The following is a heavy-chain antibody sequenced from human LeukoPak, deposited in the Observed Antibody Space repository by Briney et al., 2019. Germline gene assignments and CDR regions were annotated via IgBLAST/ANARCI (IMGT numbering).Heavy chain of an antibody. CDR1: GYSFTSYW. CDR2: IYPGNSCT. J-gene: IGHJ4*02. Sequence: GESLKISWKGSGYSFTSYWIGWVRQMPGTGLEWMGNIYPGNSCTRYSPSFQDQVTISADKSISTAYLQWSSLKASDTGMYYCATVRTYGDYAMNYWGQGTLVTVSS. V-gene: IGHV5-51*01. CDR3: ATVRTYGDYAMNY. D-gene: IGHD4-17*01.